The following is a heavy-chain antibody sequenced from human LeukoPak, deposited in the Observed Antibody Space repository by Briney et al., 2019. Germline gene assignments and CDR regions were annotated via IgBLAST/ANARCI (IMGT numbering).Heavy chain of an antibody. D-gene: IGHD6-6*01. V-gene: IGHV5-51*01. Sequence: GESLKISCKGSGYSFTSYWIGWVRQMPGEGLEWMGSIYPGDSDTRYSPSFQGQVTISADKSLSTAYLQWSSLKASDTAMYYCARRSYSSSSLWFDPWGQGTLVTVSS. CDR2: IYPGDSDT. CDR3: ARRSYSSSSLWFDP. CDR1: GYSFTSYW. J-gene: IGHJ5*02.